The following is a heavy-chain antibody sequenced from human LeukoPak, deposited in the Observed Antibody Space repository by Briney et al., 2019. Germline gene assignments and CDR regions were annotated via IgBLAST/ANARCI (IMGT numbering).Heavy chain of an antibody. J-gene: IGHJ3*02. D-gene: IGHD6-19*01. V-gene: IGHV3-23*01. CDR1: GFTFSSCA. CDR2: IGGRGIST. CDR3: VRDPSRGWDGAFDM. Sequence: GGSLRLSCAASGFTFSSCAMSWVRQAPEKGLEWVSGIGGRGISTYYADSVKGRLTISRDNSKNTLYLQMNSLRVEDTAVYYCVRDPSRGWDGAFDMWGQGTRVTVSS.